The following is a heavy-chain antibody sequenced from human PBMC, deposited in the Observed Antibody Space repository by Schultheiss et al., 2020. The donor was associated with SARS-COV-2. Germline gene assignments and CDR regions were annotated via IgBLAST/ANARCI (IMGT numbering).Heavy chain of an antibody. CDR3: AAKHGGESIPTLDY. CDR1: GFTFTTYT. D-gene: IGHD2-21*01. V-gene: IGHV3-21*01. Sequence: SCAAPGFTFTTYTMNWVRQAPGKGLEWVSSISSTESYIYYADSVRGRFTISRDNAKNSLYLQMNSLRAEDTAVYYCAAKHGGESIPTLDYWGQGTLVTVSS. J-gene: IGHJ4*02. CDR2: ISSTESYI.